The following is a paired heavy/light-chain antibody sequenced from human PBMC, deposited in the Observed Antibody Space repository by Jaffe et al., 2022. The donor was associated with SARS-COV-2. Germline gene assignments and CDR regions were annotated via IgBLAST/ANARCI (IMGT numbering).Heavy chain of an antibody. J-gene: IGHJ4*02. D-gene: IGHD3-10*01. CDR2: IRNKANSYST. CDR3: ARARVAGSGSYYSDY. Sequence: EVHLVESGGGLVQPGGSLRLSCAASGFTFSDHYMDWVRQAPGKGLEWVGRIRNKANSYSTEYAASVKGRFTISRDESKNSLYLQINSLKIEDTAVYYCARARVAGSGSYYSDYWGRGTLVTVSS. V-gene: IGHV3-72*01. CDR1: GFTFSDHY.
Light chain of an antibody. CDR3: QQLGAYPLT. CDR1: QGISSF. V-gene: IGKV1-9*01. CDR2: AAS. J-gene: IGKJ4*01. Sequence: DIQLTQSPSFLSASVGDRVTITCRASQGISSFLAWFQQKPGKAPTLLISAASTLQSGVPSRFSGSGSGTEFTLTISSLQPADFATYYCQQLGAYPLTFGGGTKVEIK.